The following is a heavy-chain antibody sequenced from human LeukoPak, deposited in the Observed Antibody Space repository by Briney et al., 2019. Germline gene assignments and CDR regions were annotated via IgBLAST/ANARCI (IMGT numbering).Heavy chain of an antibody. Sequence: GGSLRLSCAASGFTFSSYAMRWVRQAPGKGLEWVSAISDSGNSTYYADSVKGRFTISRDNSKNTLYLQMNNLRAEDTAVYYCERAYTVTSGNYWGQGTLVTVSS. CDR1: GFTFSSYA. D-gene: IGHD4-17*01. J-gene: IGHJ4*02. CDR2: ISDSGNST. V-gene: IGHV3-23*01. CDR3: ERAYTVTSGNY.